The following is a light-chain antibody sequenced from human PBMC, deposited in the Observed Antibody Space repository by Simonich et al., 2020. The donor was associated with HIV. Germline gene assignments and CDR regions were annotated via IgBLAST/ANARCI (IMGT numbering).Light chain of an antibody. CDR2: LGA. J-gene: IGKJ1*01. Sequence: DIIMTQSPLSLPVTPGEPASISFRSSQSLLHSNGYNYLAWYLQKPVQSPQLLIYLGATRASGVPDRFSGSGSGTDFTLKISRVEAEDVGVYYCMQALQTPRTFGLGTKVEIK. V-gene: IGKV2-28*01. CDR1: QSLLHSNGYNY. CDR3: MQALQTPRT.